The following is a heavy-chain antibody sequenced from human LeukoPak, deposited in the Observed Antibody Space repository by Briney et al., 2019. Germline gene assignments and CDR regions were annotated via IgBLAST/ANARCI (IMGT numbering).Heavy chain of an antibody. CDR1: GYTFTGYY. CDR2: INPSGGST. D-gene: IGHD6-13*01. J-gene: IGHJ4*02. V-gene: IGHV1-2*02. CDR3: ARGREQQRRGDFDY. Sequence: ASVKVSCKASGYTFTGYYMHWVRQAPGQGLEWMGIINPSGGSTNYAQKFQGRVTMTRDTSISTAYMELSRLRSDDTAVYYCARGREQQRRGDFDYWGQGTLVTVSS.